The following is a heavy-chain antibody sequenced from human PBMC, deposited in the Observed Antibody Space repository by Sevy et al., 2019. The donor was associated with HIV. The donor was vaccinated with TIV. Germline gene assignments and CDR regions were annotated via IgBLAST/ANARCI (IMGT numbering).Heavy chain of an antibody. CDR1: GGSISSYY. CDR3: ARDAYKNNWFDP. V-gene: IGHV4-59*01. Sequence: SETLSLTCTVSGGSISSYYWSWIRQPPGKGLEWIGYIYYSGSTNYNPSLKSRVTISVDTSKNQFSLKLSSVTAADTAVYYCARDAYKNNWFDPWGQGTLVTVSS. J-gene: IGHJ5*02. CDR2: IYYSGST. D-gene: IGHD1-1*01.